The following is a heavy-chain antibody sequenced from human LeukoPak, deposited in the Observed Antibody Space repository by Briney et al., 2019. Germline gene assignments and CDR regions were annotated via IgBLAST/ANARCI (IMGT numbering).Heavy chain of an antibody. CDR1: GFTFSTYV. CDR3: AKDGSGYSSSWYWNYFDY. CDR2: ISYDGSNK. V-gene: IGHV3-30*18. D-gene: IGHD6-13*01. J-gene: IGHJ4*02. Sequence: GGSLRLSCSVSGFTFSTYVMHWVRQAPGKGLEWVAVISYDGSNKYYADSVKGRFTISRDNSKNTLYLQMNSLRAEDTAVYYCAKDGSGYSSSWYWNYFDYWGQGTLVTVSS.